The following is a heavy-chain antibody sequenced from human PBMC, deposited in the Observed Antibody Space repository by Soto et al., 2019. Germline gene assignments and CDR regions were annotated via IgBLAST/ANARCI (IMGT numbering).Heavy chain of an antibody. CDR1: GGTFSSYA. V-gene: IGHV1-69*12. Sequence: QVQLVQSGAEVKKPGSSVKVSCKASGGTFSSYAISWVRQAPGQGLEWMGGIIPICGTANYAQKFQGRVTITADESTSNAYMEVSSLRSEDTAVYYCASRVVTAFCGMDVWGQGTTVTVSS. J-gene: IGHJ6*02. CDR2: IIPICGTA. D-gene: IGHD3-22*01. CDR3: ASRVVTAFCGMDV.